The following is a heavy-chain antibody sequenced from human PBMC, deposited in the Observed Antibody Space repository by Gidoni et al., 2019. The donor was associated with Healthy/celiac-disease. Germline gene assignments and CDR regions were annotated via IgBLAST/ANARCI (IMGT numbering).Heavy chain of an antibody. V-gene: IGHV3-30*18. J-gene: IGHJ4*02. D-gene: IGHD6-13*01. Sequence: SYGMHWVRQAPGKGLEWVAVISYDGSNKYYADSVKGRFTISRDNSKNTLYLQMNSLRAEDTAVYYCAKDSGSYSSKLFDYWGQGTLVTVSS. CDR1: SYG. CDR3: AKDSGSYSSKLFDY. CDR2: ISYDGSNK.